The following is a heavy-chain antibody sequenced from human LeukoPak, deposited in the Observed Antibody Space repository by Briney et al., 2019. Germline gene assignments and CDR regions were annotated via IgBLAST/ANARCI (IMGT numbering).Heavy chain of an antibody. V-gene: IGHV3-7*01. CDR1: GFTFNSYW. D-gene: IGHD6-13*01. CDR3: ARDATPGSSWYPNWLDP. J-gene: IGHJ5*02. Sequence: GGSLRLSCAASGFTFNSYWMSWVRHVPGKGLEWVANIKQDGSEKYYVDSVKGRFTTSRDNVKNSLYLHMNSLRAEDTAVYYCARDATPGSSWYPNWLDPWGQGTLVTVSS. CDR2: IKQDGSEK.